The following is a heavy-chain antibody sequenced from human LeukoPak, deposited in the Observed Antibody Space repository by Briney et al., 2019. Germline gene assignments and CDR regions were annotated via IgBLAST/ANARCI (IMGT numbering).Heavy chain of an antibody. CDR3: AKDKELLQWLVRPYYFDY. CDR1: GFTFDDYA. V-gene: IGHV3-43*02. D-gene: IGHD6-19*01. Sequence: GGSLRLSCAASGFTFDDYAMHWVRQAPGKGLEWVSLVSGDGGSTYYADCVKGRFTISRDNSKNSLYLQMNSLRTEDTALYYCAKDKELLQWLVRPYYFDYWGQGTLVTVSS. CDR2: VSGDGGST. J-gene: IGHJ4*02.